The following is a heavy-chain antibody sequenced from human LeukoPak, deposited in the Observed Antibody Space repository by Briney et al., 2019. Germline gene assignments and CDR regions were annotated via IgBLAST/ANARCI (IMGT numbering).Heavy chain of an antibody. J-gene: IGHJ4*02. D-gene: IGHD3-22*01. CDR1: GFTFSSYW. CDR3: ARGGGYYPFDY. CDR2: INSDGSST. Sequence: GGSLRLSCAASGFTFSSYWMHWVRQAPGKGLVWVSRINSDGSSTSYADSVKGRFTISRDNAKNTLYLQMNSLRAEDTAVYYCARGGGYYPFDYWGQGTLVTVSS. V-gene: IGHV3-74*01.